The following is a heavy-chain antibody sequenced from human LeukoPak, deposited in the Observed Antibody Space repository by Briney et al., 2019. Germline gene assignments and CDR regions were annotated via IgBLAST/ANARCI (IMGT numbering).Heavy chain of an antibody. CDR2: ITPLLDST. V-gene: IGHV1-69*06. CDR1: GGSITNYA. CDR3: ARDLSMVRGVTYKDV. J-gene: IGHJ6*02. D-gene: IGHD3-10*01. Sequence: SVKVSCKFSGGSITNYAISWVRQAPGQGLDWMGRITPLLDSTNYAQKFQGRVTITADKSTSTAYMELSSLRSEDTAVYYCARDLSMVRGVTYKDVWGQGTTVTVSS.